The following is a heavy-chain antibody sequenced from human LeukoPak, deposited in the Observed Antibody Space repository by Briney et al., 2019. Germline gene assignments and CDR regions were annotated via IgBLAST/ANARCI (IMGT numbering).Heavy chain of an antibody. Sequence: GGSLRLSCAASGFSFSNYEMNWVRQAPGKGLEWISYTSYTGSTTYQPDSVKGRFTISRDNAKNSLYLQMNSLRVEDTAIYYCAGCRTISCYSAFDFWGQGTMVTVSS. J-gene: IGHJ3*01. V-gene: IGHV3-48*03. CDR1: GFSFSNYE. CDR3: AGCRTISCYSAFDF. CDR2: TSYTGSTT. D-gene: IGHD2-2*01.